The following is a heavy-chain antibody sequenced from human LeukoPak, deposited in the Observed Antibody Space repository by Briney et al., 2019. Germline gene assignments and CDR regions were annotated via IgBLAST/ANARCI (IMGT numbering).Heavy chain of an antibody. CDR1: GGSISSSSYY. CDR3: ARGSGELRVPLDY. V-gene: IGHV4-39*07. J-gene: IGHJ4*02. CDR2: IYYSGST. Sequence: SETLSLTCTVSGGSISSSSYYWGWIRQPPGKGLEWIGSIYYSGSTNYNPSLKSRVTISVDKSKNQFSLKLSSVTAADTAVYYCARGSGELRVPLDYWGQGTLVTVSS. D-gene: IGHD1-26*01.